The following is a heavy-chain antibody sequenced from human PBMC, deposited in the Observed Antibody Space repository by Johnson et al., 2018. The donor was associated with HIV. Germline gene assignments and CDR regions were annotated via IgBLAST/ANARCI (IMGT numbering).Heavy chain of an antibody. CDR1: GFTFSSYA. D-gene: IGHD3-22*01. CDR3: AKVYDSSGYYSYDAFDI. V-gene: IGHV3-23*04. CDR2: ISGSGGST. Sequence: EKLVESGGGLVQPGGSLRLSCAASGFTFSSYAMSWVRQAPGKGLEWVSAISGSGGSTYYADSVKGRFTISRDNSKNTLYLKMNSLRAEDTAVYYFAKVYDSSGYYSYDAFDIWGQGTMVTVSS. J-gene: IGHJ3*02.